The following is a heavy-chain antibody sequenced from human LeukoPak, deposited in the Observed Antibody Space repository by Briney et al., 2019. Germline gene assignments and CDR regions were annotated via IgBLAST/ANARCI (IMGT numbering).Heavy chain of an antibody. D-gene: IGHD1-26*01. CDR2: VKSKTDGGTT. CDR3: TSDPRIGRYFDY. V-gene: IGHV3-15*01. Sequence: GGSLRLSCAASGFSFNNAWMNWVRQVPGKGLEWVGRVKSKTDGGTTDYAAPVQGRFTISRDDSEDTLYLQMNSLKTEDTAVYYCTSDPRIGRYFDYWGQGTLVTVSS. CDR1: GFSFNNAW. J-gene: IGHJ4*02.